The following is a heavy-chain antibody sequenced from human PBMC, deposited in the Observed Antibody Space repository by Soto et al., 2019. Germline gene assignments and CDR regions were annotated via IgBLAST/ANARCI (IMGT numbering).Heavy chain of an antibody. V-gene: IGHV2-5*02. CDR1: GFSLSTSGVG. Sequence: QITLKESGPTLVKPTQTLTLTCTFSGFSLSTSGVGVGWIRQPPGKALEWLALIYWDDDKRYSPSLKSRLTIPKDTSKNQVVLTMTNMAPVDTATYYCAHGIAAALWNWFDPWGQGTLVTVSS. CDR3: AHGIAAALWNWFDP. CDR2: IYWDDDK. J-gene: IGHJ5*02. D-gene: IGHD6-13*01.